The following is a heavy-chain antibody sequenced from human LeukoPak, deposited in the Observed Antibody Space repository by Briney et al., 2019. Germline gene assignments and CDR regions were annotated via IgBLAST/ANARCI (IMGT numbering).Heavy chain of an antibody. CDR3: ASRSASSGYLVQFDY. V-gene: IGHV4-4*07. J-gene: IGHJ4*02. D-gene: IGHD3-22*01. CDR1: GGSISSYY. CDR2: IYTSGST. Sequence: SETLSLTCTVSGGSISSYYWSWIRQPPGKGLEWIGRIYTSGSTNYNPSLKSRVTMSEDTSKIQFALTLSYVTAADTAVYYCASRSASSGYLVQFDYWGQGTLVTVSS.